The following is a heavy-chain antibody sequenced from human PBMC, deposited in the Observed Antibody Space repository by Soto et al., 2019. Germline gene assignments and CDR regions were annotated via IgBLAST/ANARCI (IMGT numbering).Heavy chain of an antibody. J-gene: IGHJ4*02. V-gene: IGHV3-15*01. CDR3: TTDVTGAYGGDY. CDR1: GLTFSGAW. CDR2: IKGKVDGGAT. D-gene: IGHD3-16*01. Sequence: EVQLVESGGNLVNPGGSLRLSCATSGLTFSGAWLSWVRQAPGKGLEWVGRIKGKVDGGATDYAAPVKGRFVISRDYSKDTLYLQINCLKTEDTAVYFCTTDVTGAYGGDYWGQGTLVTVSS.